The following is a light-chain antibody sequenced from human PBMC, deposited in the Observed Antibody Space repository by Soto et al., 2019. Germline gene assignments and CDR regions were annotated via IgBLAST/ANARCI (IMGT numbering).Light chain of an antibody. CDR1: SSDVGGYNY. CDR2: EVS. J-gene: IGLJ2*01. CDR3: SSYAGSNNLVV. V-gene: IGLV2-8*01. Sequence: QSALTQPPSASGSPGQSVTISCTGTSSDVGGYNYVSWYQQHPGKAPKLMIYEVSKRPSGVPDRFSGSKSGNTASLTGSGLQAEDEADSYCSSYAGSNNLVVFGGGTKVTVL.